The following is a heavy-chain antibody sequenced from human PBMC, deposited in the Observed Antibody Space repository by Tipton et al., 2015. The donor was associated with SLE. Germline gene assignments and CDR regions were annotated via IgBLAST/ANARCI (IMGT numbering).Heavy chain of an antibody. D-gene: IGHD3-22*01. CDR1: GFTFSSYE. Sequence: SLRLSCAASGFTFSSYEMNWVRQAPGKGLEWVSYISSSGSTIYYADSVKGRFTISRDNAKNSLYLQMNSLRAEDTAVYYCARVGYDSRWFDPWGPGNPGHRLL. V-gene: IGHV3-48*03. CDR2: ISSSGSTI. CDR3: ARVGYDSRWFDP. J-gene: IGHJ5*02.